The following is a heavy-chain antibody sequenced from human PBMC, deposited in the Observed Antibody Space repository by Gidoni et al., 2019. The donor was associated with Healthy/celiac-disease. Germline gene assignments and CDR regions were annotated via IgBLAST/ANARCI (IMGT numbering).Heavy chain of an antibody. J-gene: IGHJ4*02. V-gene: IGHV3-21*01. CDR2: ISSSSSYI. D-gene: IGHD2-2*01. CDR1: GFTFSSYS. Sequence: VQLVESGGGLVKPGGSLRLSCAASGFTFSSYSRNWVRQAPGKGLEWVSSISSSSSYIYYADSVKGRFTSSRDNAKNSLYLQMNSLRAEDTAVYYCARAGDCSSTSCHYYFDYWGQGTLVTVSS. CDR3: ARAGDCSSTSCHYYFDY.